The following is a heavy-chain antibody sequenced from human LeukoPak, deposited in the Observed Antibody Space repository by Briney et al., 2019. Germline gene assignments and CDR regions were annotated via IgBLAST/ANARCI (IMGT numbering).Heavy chain of an antibody. CDR1: GGTFSSYA. J-gene: IGHJ4*02. D-gene: IGHD3-9*01. CDR2: IIPIFGTA. Sequence: ASVKVSCKASGGTFSSYAISWVRQAPGQGLEWMGGIIPIFGTANYAQKFQGRVTITRDTSAGTAYMELSSLRSEDTAVYYCARDLRLVEYYFDYWGQGTLVTVSS. V-gene: IGHV1-69*05. CDR3: ARDLRLVEYYFDY.